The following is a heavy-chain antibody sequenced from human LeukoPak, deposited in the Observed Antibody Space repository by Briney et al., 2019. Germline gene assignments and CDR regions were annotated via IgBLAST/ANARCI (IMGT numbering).Heavy chain of an antibody. J-gene: IGHJ6*02. CDR2: IYTSGST. Sequence: SETLSLTCTVSGGSISSYYWNWIRQPAGKGLEWIGRIYTSGSTNYNPSLKSRVTMSVDTSKNQFSLKLSSVTAADTAVYYCARDESRAWELPYYYYGMDVWGQGTTVTVSS. V-gene: IGHV4-4*07. D-gene: IGHD1-26*01. CDR3: ARDESRAWELPYYYYGMDV. CDR1: GGSISSYY.